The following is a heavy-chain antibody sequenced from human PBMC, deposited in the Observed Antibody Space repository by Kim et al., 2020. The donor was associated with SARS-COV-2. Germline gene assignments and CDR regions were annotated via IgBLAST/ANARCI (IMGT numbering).Heavy chain of an antibody. V-gene: IGHV1-69*13. CDR3: ARDLGRGAGAGTGGWDY. CDR1: GGTFSSSA. J-gene: IGHJ4*02. Sequence: SVKVSCKASGGTFSSSAISWVRQAPGQGLEWMGGIIPIFGTGNYAQKFQGRVTITADESTSTAYMELSSLRSEDTAVYYCARDLGRGAGAGTGGWDYWGAGTLVTASS. D-gene: IGHD6-19*01. CDR2: IIPIFGTG.